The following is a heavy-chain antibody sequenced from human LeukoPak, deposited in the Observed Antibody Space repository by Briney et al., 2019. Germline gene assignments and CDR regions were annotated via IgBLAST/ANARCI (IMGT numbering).Heavy chain of an antibody. Sequence: AGGSLRLSCAASGFTFDEYAMHWVRQAPGKGLEWVSGISYSSGTIGYVDSVKGRFTISRDNAKNSLYLQMNSLRPEDTAVYYCARVRRGINYYYGSGSYYTDAFDIWGQGTMVTVSS. CDR1: GFTFDEYA. V-gene: IGHV3-9*01. CDR2: ISYSSGTI. J-gene: IGHJ3*02. CDR3: ARVRRGINYYYGSGSYYTDAFDI. D-gene: IGHD3-10*01.